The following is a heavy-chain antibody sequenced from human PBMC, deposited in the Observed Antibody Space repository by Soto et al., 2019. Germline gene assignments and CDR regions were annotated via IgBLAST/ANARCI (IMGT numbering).Heavy chain of an antibody. J-gene: IGHJ4*02. Sequence: QVQLVESGGGLVKPGGSLRLSCAASGFTFSDYHMSWIRQAPGKGLEWVSYIESRGRTISYADSVKGRFTISRDNAKNSLFLQMNSLRAEVTAVYYCVRQAARNYFDFWGQGTLLTVSS. V-gene: IGHV3-11*01. CDR3: VRQAARNYFDF. CDR2: IESRGRTI. CDR1: GFTFSDYH. D-gene: IGHD6-6*01.